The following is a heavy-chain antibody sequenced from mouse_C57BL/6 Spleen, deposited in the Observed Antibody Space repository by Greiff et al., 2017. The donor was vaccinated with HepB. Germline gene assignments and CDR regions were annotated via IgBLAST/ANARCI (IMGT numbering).Heavy chain of an antibody. D-gene: IGHD2-10*02. Sequence: EVQLQQSGPELVKPGASVKISCKASGYSFTDYNMNWVKQSNGKSLEWIGVINPNYGTTSYNQKFKGKATLTVDQSSSTAYMQLNSRTSEDSAVYYCARREYGNYVGGAMDYWGQGTSVTVSS. CDR2: INPNYGTT. CDR3: ARREYGNYVGGAMDY. CDR1: GYSFTDYN. J-gene: IGHJ4*01. V-gene: IGHV1-39*01.